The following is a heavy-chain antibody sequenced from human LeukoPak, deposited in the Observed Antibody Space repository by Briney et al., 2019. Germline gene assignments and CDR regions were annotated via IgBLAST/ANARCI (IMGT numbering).Heavy chain of an antibody. CDR1: GFTFSSYA. D-gene: IGHD1-26*01. CDR2: IIGSGGST. V-gene: IGHV3-23*01. Sequence: GGSLRLSCAAPGFTFSSYAMNWVRQAPGKGLEWVSGIIGSGGSTYYADSVKGRHTISRDNSKNTLYLQMNSLRAEDTAVYYCAKGSSLRLGPTVEYYFDNWGQGTLVTVSS. CDR3: AKGSSLRLGPTVEYYFDN. J-gene: IGHJ4*02.